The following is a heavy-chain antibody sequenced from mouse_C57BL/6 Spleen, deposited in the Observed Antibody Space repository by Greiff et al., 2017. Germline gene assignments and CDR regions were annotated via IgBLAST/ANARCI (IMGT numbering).Heavy chain of an antibody. CDR3: ARDLITTVVPYFDY. CDR2: INPGSGGT. Sequence: LQESGAELVRPGTSVKVSCKASGYAFTNYLIEWVKQRPGQGLEWIGVINPGSGGTNYNEKFKGKTTLTADKSSSTAYMQLSSLTSEDSAVYFCARDLITTVVPYFDYWGQGTTLTVSS. D-gene: IGHD1-1*01. J-gene: IGHJ2*01. CDR1: GYAFTNYL. V-gene: IGHV1-54*01.